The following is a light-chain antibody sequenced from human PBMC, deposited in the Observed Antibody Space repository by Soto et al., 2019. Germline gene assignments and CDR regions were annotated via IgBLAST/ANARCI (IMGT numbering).Light chain of an antibody. CDR3: QQYNNWPRT. J-gene: IGKJ1*01. Sequence: EIVMTQSPATLSVSPGERATLSCRASQSVSSNLAWYQQKPGQAPRLLIYGASTRATGIPARFSGSGSGTEFTLTISILQSEDFAVYYCQQYNNWPRTFGQGTQVEIK. CDR2: GAS. CDR1: QSVSSN. V-gene: IGKV3-15*01.